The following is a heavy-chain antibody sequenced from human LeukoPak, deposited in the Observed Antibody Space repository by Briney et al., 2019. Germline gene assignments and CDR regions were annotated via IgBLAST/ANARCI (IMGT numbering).Heavy chain of an antibody. V-gene: IGHV4-34*01. CDR1: GGSFSGYY. CDR3: ARGRGAAAGIWVRSWFDP. CDR2: INHSGST. D-gene: IGHD6-13*01. J-gene: IGHJ5*02. Sequence: SETLSLTCAVYGGSFSGYYWSWIRQPPGKGLEWIGEINHSGSTNYNPSLKSRVTISVDTSKNQFSLKLSSVTAADTAVYYCARGRGAAAGIWVRSWFDPWGQGTLVTVSS.